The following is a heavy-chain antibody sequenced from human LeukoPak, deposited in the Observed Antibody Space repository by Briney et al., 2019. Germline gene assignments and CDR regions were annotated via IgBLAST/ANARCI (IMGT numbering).Heavy chain of an antibody. CDR1: GGSFSGYY. CDR3: ARGAGGAVAGSYFDY. CDR2: INHSGST. V-gene: IGHV4-34*01. J-gene: IGHJ4*02. Sequence: SQTLSLTCAVYGGSFSGYYWSWIRQPPGKGLEWIGEINHSGSTNYNPSLKSRVTISVDTSKNQFSLKLSSVTAADTAVYFCARGAGGAVAGSYFDYWGQGTLVTVSS. D-gene: IGHD6-19*01.